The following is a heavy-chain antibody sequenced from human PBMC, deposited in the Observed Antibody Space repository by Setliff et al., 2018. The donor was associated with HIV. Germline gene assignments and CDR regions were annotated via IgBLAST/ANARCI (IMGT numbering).Heavy chain of an antibody. CDR3: ARLYSTVTPDI. CDR1: GGSISSSSYY. Sequence: SETLSLTCTVSGGSISSSSYYWGWIRQPPGKGLEWLGTIYYSGTTYYNPSLKSRVTISVDTSKNQFSLKLSSVTAADTAVYYCARLYSTVTPDIWGQGTLVTVSS. J-gene: IGHJ3*02. CDR2: IYYSGTT. D-gene: IGHD2-21*01. V-gene: IGHV4-39*01.